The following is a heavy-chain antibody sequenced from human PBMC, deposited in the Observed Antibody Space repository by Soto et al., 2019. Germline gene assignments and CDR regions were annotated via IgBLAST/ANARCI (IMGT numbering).Heavy chain of an antibody. J-gene: IGHJ3*02. D-gene: IGHD5-18*01. CDR3: ARPVGYSYGYDAFDI. V-gene: IGHV4-34*01. CDR1: GGSFSGYY. Sequence: SETLSLTCAVYGGSFSGYYWSWIRQPPGKGLEWIGEINHRGSTNYNPFLKSRVTISVDTSRNQFSLKLSSVIAADTPVYYCARPVGYSYGYDAFDIWGKGTMVTVSS. CDR2: INHRGST.